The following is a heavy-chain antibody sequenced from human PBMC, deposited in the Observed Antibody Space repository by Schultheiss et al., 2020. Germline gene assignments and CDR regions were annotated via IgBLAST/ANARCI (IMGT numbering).Heavy chain of an antibody. D-gene: IGHD3-10*01. CDR3: AKGEGYYGSRSHNEPGYRYYYMDV. CDR2: ISDNAVNT. J-gene: IGHJ6*03. CDR1: GFTFSTYA. Sequence: GESLKISCAASGFTFSTYAVTWVRQAPGKGLEWVSGISDNAVNTYYADSVRGRFTISRDNSKNTLYLQMNSLRAEDTAVYYCAKGEGYYGSRSHNEPGYRYYYMDVWGKGTAVTVSS. V-gene: IGHV3-23*01.